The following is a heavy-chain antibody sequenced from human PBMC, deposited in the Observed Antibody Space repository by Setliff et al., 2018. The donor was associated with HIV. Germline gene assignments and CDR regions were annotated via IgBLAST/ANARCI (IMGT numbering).Heavy chain of an antibody. CDR3: AQQERYCTNADCYRYFNY. CDR1: GDSISSYY. D-gene: IGHD2-8*01. Sequence: PSETLSLTCTVSGDSISSYYWSWIRHHPGKGLEWIAYIYYTGNTYFNPSLKSRITISIDTSKNQFSLKLSSLTAADTSVYYCAQQERYCTNADCYRYFNYWGQGTLVTVSS. J-gene: IGHJ4*02. V-gene: IGHV4-59*06. CDR2: IYYTGNT.